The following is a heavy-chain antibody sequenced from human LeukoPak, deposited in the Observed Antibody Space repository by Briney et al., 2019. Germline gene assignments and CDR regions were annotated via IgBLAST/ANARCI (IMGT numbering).Heavy chain of an antibody. CDR3: ARDAYCSSTSCYASDAFDI. Sequence: ASVKVSCKASGYTFTSYDINWVRQATGQGLEWMGWMNPNSGNTGYAQKFQGRVTITTDESTSTAYMELSSLRSEDTAVYYCARDAYCSSTSCYASDAFDIWGQGTMVTVSS. D-gene: IGHD2-2*01. V-gene: IGHV1-8*01. CDR2: MNPNSGNT. CDR1: GYTFTSYD. J-gene: IGHJ3*02.